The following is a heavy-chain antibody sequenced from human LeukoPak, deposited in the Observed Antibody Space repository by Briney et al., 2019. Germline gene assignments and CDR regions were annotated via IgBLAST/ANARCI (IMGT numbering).Heavy chain of an antibody. CDR3: AKDRKAGLYGDYLHY. D-gene: IGHD4-17*01. CDR1: GFTLSTYA. CDR2: TSSSDAGT. Sequence: GGSLRLSCAASGFTLSTYAMSWVRQTPGKGLEWVAATSSSDAGTYHADSVRGRFTISRDNSKNTLYLQMNSLRAEDTAVYYCAKDRKAGLYGDYLHYWGQGTLVTVSS. V-gene: IGHV3-23*01. J-gene: IGHJ4*02.